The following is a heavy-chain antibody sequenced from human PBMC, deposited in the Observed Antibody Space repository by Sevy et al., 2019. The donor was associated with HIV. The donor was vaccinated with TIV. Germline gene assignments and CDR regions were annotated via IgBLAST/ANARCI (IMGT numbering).Heavy chain of an antibody. V-gene: IGHV3-23*01. CDR2: ISGSGSST. CDR3: AKESTWTRSFDY. J-gene: IGHJ4*02. Sequence: GGSLRLSCAASGFTFSSYAMSWVRQAPGKGLEWVSAISGSGSSTYYADSVKGRFTISSDNSKNTLHLQMNRLSADATVEFSCAKESTWTRSFDYWGQGTLVTVSS. CDR1: GFTFSSYA. D-gene: IGHD5-12*01.